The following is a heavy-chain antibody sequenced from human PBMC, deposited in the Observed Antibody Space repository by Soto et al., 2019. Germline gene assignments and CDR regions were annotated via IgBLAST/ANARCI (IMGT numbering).Heavy chain of an antibody. J-gene: IGHJ5*02. Sequence: EVQLLESGGGLVQPGGSLRLSCAASGFTFSSYAMTWVRQAPGKGLEWVSTVSGSGDATYYADSVKGRFTFSRDSSQNTLYLQMNSLRAEDTALYYCARGPPVVRGVVGWCDPWGQGTLVTVSS. CDR3: ARGPPVVRGVVGWCDP. D-gene: IGHD3-10*01. V-gene: IGHV3-23*01. CDR1: GFTFSSYA. CDR2: VSGSGDAT.